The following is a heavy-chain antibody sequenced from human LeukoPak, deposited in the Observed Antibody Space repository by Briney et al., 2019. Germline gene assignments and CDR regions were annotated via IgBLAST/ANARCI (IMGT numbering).Heavy chain of an antibody. J-gene: IGHJ6*04. CDR3: GDMDV. V-gene: IGHV4-34*01. CDR1: GGSFSGYY. CDR2: INHSGGT. Sequence: SETLSLTCAVYGGSFSGYYWSWIRQPPGKGLEWIGEINHSGGTNYNPSLKSRVTISVDTSKNQFSLKLSSVTATDTAVYYCGDMDVWGKGTTVTVSS.